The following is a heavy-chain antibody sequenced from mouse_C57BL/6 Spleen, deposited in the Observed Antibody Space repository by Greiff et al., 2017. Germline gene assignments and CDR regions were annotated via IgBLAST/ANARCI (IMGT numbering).Heavy chain of an antibody. CDR3: NEDSAVYYCTREGLGYSGMDY. D-gene: IGHD3-3*01. J-gene: IGHJ4*01. CDR1: YTFSRRVH. Sequence: EVMLVESGPELARPWASVKISCQAFYTFSRRVHFAIRDTNYWMQWVKQRPGQGLEWIGAIYPGNGDTSYNQKFKGKAKLTAVTSASTAYMELSSLTNEDSAVYYCTREGLGYSGMDYWGQGTSVTVSS. V-gene: IGHV1-5*01. CDR2: GQGLEWIG.